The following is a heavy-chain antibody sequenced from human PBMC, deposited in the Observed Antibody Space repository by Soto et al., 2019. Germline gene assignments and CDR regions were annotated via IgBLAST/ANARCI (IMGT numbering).Heavy chain of an antibody. CDR2: IYDTGISGYTPST. CDR1: GGSITSSY. Sequence: PXGTLSLTGTTSGGSITSSYGSWIRRPPGKGLEWIAYIYDTGISGYTPSTSYNPSLKSRVTMSVDTSKSQFSLKLTFVTAADTAVYYCARGEDAFFYYGLDVWGQGITVTVSS. J-gene: IGHJ6*02. CDR3: ARGEDAFFYYGLDV. V-gene: IGHV4-59*01.